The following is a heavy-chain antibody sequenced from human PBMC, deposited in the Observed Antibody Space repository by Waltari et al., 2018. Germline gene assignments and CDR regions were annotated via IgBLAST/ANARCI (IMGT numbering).Heavy chain of an antibody. CDR3: AKVGITIFGVVNDAFDI. V-gene: IGHV3-30*02. CDR1: GFTFSSYG. CDR2: IRYDGSNK. Sequence: QVQLVESGGGVVQPGGSLRLSCAASGFTFSSYGMHWVRQAPGKGLEWVAVIRYDGSNKYYADSVKGRFTISRDNSKNTLYLQMNSLRAEDTAVYYCAKVGITIFGVVNDAFDIWGQGTMVTVSS. D-gene: IGHD3-3*01. J-gene: IGHJ3*02.